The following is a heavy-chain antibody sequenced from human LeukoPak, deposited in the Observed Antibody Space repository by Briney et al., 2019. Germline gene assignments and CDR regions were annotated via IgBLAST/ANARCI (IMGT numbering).Heavy chain of an antibody. J-gene: IGHJ5*02. CDR1: GGSITSYY. D-gene: IGHD3-10*01. Sequence: SETLSLTCTVSGGSITSYYLSWIRQPAGKGLEWIGRIYSGTTTYNPSLKSRVTMSLDTSKNQVSLTLTSVTAADTALYYCARDSGTTGEVKFDPWGQGTLVTVSS. V-gene: IGHV4-4*07. CDR2: IYSGTT. CDR3: ARDSGTTGEVKFDP.